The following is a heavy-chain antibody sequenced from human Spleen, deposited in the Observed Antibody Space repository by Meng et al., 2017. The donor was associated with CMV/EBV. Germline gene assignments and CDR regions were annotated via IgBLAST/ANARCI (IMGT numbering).Heavy chain of an antibody. CDR3: ASSFDGWYYFDY. D-gene: IGHD2-15*01. J-gene: IGHJ4*02. CDR1: GYTFTGYY. V-gene: IGHV1-2*02. CDR2: VNPNSGDT. Sequence: ASVKVSCKASGYTFTGYYMHWVRQAPGQGLEWMGWVNPNSGDTNYALKLQGRVTMTRDTSISTAYLELSSLRSEDTAVYYCASSFDGWYYFDYWGQGTLVTVSS.